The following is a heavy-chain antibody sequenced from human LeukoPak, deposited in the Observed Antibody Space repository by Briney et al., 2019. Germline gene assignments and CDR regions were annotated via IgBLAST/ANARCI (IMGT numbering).Heavy chain of an antibody. V-gene: IGHV1-24*01. Sequence: ASVKVSCKVSGYTLTELSMHWVRQAPGKGLEWTGGFDPEDGETIYAQKFQGRVTMTEDTSTDTAYMELSSLRSEDTAVYYCATRYGSGSYYQFDYWGQGTLVTVSS. CDR3: ATRYGSGSYYQFDY. D-gene: IGHD3-10*01. J-gene: IGHJ4*02. CDR2: FDPEDGET. CDR1: GYTLTELS.